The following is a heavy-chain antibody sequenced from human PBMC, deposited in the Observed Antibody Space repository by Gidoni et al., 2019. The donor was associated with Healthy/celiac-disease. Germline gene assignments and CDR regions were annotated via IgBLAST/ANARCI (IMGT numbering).Heavy chain of an antibody. CDR1: GGTFSSYA. D-gene: IGHD3-22*01. Sequence: QVQMVQYGAEVKKPGSSVKVSCKASGGTFSSYAISLVRQAPGQGLEWMGGIIPIFGTANYAQKFQGRVTITADESTSTAYMELSSLRSEDTAVYYCARELSHYYDSSGYPLRYWGQGTLVTVSS. CDR3: ARELSHYYDSSGYPLRY. V-gene: IGHV1-69*01. CDR2: IIPIFGTA. J-gene: IGHJ4*02.